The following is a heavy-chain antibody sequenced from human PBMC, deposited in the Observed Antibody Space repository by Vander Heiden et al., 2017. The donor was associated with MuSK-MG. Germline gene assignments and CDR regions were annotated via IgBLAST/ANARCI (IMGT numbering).Heavy chain of an antibody. J-gene: IGHJ6*02. V-gene: IGHV3-33*01. Sequence: QVQLVESGGGVVQPGRSLRLSCAASGFTFSSYGMHWVRQAPGKGVEWVAVIWYDGSNKYYADSVKGRFTISRDNSKNTLYLQMNSLRAEDTAVYYCARDKGYYYDSSGYYYGYYYYYYGMDVWGQGTTVTVSS. CDR2: IWYDGSNK. D-gene: IGHD3-22*01. CDR1: GFTFSSYG. CDR3: ARDKGYYYDSSGYYYGYYYYYYGMDV.